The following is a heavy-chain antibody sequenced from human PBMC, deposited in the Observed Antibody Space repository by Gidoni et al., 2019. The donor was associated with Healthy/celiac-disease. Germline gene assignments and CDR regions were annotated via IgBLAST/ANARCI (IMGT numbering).Heavy chain of an antibody. Sequence: QVQLQQWGAGLLKPSEPLSLTCAVYGGSFSGYYWSWIRQPPGKGLEWIGEINHSGSTNYNPSLKSRVTISVDTSKNQFSLKLSSVTAADTAVYYCARRRGYCSGGSCPFDPWGQGTLVTVSS. J-gene: IGHJ5*02. CDR1: GGSFSGYY. CDR2: INHSGST. D-gene: IGHD2-15*01. V-gene: IGHV4-34*01. CDR3: ARRRGYCSGGSCPFDP.